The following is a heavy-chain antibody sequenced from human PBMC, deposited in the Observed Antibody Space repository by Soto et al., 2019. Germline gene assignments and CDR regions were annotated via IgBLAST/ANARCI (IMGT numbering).Heavy chain of an antibody. CDR1: GFTFNIYA. D-gene: IGHD1-20*01. V-gene: IGHV3-23*01. J-gene: IGHJ4*02. CDR2: TGATGRTT. Sequence: GGSLRLSCAASGFTFNIYAMTWVRQAPGKGLEWVQTTGATGRTTYYTDAVKGRFTLSRDNSKNTLDLQMRNLRAEDTAVYYCATVHNTSRSFDYWGQGTLGTVSS. CDR3: ATVHNTSRSFDY.